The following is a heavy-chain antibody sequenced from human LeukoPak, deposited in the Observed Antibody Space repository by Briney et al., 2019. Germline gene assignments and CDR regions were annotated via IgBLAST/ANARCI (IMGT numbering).Heavy chain of an antibody. CDR1: GFTVSSNY. D-gene: IGHD5-24*01. V-gene: IGHV3-53*01. CDR2: IYSGGST. Sequence: PGGSLRLSCAASGFTVSSNYMSWVRQAPGKGLEWVSVIYSGGSTYYADSVKGRFTISRDNSKNTLYLQVNSLRAEDTAVYYCAREKMGYGNFDYWGQGTLVTVSS. CDR3: AREKMGYGNFDY. J-gene: IGHJ4*02.